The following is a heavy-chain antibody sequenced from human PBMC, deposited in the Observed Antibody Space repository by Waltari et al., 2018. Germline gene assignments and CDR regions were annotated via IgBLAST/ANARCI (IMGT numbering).Heavy chain of an antibody. CDR2: INKDGRGQ. CDR1: GFTFSSYW. V-gene: IGHV3-74*01. D-gene: IGHD6-19*01. CDR3: ARAISSGWWFDY. J-gene: IGHJ4*02. Sequence: EVQLVESGGGLVQPGGSLRLSCAASGFTFSSYWIHWVRQAPGKGLVCGSRINKDGRGQSYADSVKGRFTISRDNAKNTLYLQMNSLRAEDTAVYYCARAISSGWWFDYWGQGTLVTVSS.